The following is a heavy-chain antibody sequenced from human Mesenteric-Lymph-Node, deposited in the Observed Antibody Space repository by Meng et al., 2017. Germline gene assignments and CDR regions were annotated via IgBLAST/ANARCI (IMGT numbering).Heavy chain of an antibody. CDR1: GFTVSYQY. CDR3: VGGFYFQY. CDR2: IDAAGGT. D-gene: IGHD3-3*01. Sequence: QLAEPGGGLVQPGGPLRVSWAASGFTVSYQYMNWVRQAPGKGLEWVSVIDAAGGTNYADSVKGRFTISRDNSKNTLHLQLDSLRAEDTAVYYCVGGFYFQYWGRGTLVTVFS. V-gene: IGHV3-53*01. J-gene: IGHJ1*01.